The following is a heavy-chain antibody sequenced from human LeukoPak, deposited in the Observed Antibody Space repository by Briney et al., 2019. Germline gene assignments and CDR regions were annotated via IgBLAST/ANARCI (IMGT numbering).Heavy chain of an antibody. CDR2: MYSGGST. J-gene: IGHJ4*02. Sequence: GGSLRLSCAASGFTVSNNYMDWVRQAPGKGLEWVSVMYSGGSTNYADSVKGRFTISRDNSKNTLYLQMNSLRVEDTAVYYCARGLYGHWVQGTLVTVSS. CDR3: ARGLYGH. D-gene: IGHD4-17*01. CDR1: GFTVSNNY. V-gene: IGHV3-53*01.